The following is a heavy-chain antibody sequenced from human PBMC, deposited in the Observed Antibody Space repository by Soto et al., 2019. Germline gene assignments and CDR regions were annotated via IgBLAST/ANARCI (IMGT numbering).Heavy chain of an antibody. CDR1: GFTFSSYG. Sequence: QVQLVESGGGVVQPGRSLRLSCAASGFTFSSYGMHWVRQAPGKGLEWVAVISYDGSNKYYADSVKGRFTISRDKSKNTLYMQMNSLRAEDTAVYYCAKDYPYRSSWYFNWFDPWGQGTLVTVSS. J-gene: IGHJ5*02. CDR3: AKDYPYRSSWYFNWFDP. V-gene: IGHV3-30*18. D-gene: IGHD6-13*01. CDR2: ISYDGSNK.